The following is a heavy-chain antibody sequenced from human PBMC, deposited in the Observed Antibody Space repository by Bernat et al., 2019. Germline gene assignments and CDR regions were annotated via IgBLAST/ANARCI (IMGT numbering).Heavy chain of an antibody. J-gene: IGHJ4*02. D-gene: IGHD3-22*01. CDR1: GFTFSSYG. CDR3: ARNTYYYDSSGYLSDY. V-gene: IGHV3-33*01. Sequence: VQLVESGGGVVQPGRSLRLSCAASGFTFSSYGMHWVRQAPGKGLEWVAVIWYDGSNKYYADSVKGRFTISRDNSKNTLYLQMNSLRAEDTAVYYCARNTYYYDSSGYLSDYWGQGTLVTVSS. CDR2: IWYDGSNK.